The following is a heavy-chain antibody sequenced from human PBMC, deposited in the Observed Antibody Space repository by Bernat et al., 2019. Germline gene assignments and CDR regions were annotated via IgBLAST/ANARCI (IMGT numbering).Heavy chain of an antibody. CDR3: ASLVVVVAATIDY. CDR2: IYSGGST. J-gene: IGHJ4*02. D-gene: IGHD2-15*01. CDR1: GFTVSSNY. Sequence: EVQLVESGGGLIQSGGSLRLSCAASGFTVSSNYMSWVRQAPGKGLEWVSVIYSGGSTYYADSVKGRFTISRDNSKNTLYLQMNSLRAEDTAVYYCASLVVVVAATIDYWGQGTLVTVSS. V-gene: IGHV3-53*01.